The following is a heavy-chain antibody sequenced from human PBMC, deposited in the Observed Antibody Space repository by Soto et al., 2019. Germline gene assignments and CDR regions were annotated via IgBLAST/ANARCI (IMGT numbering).Heavy chain of an antibody. CDR1: GYSFTSYW. V-gene: IGHV5-51*01. D-gene: IGHD1-26*01. Sequence: GESLTISCKGSGYSFTSYWIGWVRQMPGKGLEWMGIIYPGDSDTRYSPSFQGQVTNSADKSINTAYLQWSSLKASDTAIYYCASSSGSYYGAFDIWGQGTMVTVSS. CDR3: ASSSGSYYGAFDI. J-gene: IGHJ3*02. CDR2: IYPGDSDT.